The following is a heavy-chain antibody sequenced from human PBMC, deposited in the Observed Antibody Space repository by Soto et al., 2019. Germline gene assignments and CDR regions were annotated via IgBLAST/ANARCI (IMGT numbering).Heavy chain of an antibody. Sequence: SETLSLTCAVSGGSISNSSYYWGWIRQPPGKGLEWIGNIFYKGSTYYNPSLNSRVTISVDTSKNQFSLKLNSVTAADTAVYYCTRWAYSYGWYFDYWGQGALVTVSS. D-gene: IGHD6-19*01. V-gene: IGHV4-39*01. J-gene: IGHJ4*02. CDR1: GGSISNSSYY. CDR2: IFYKGST. CDR3: TRWAYSYGWYFDY.